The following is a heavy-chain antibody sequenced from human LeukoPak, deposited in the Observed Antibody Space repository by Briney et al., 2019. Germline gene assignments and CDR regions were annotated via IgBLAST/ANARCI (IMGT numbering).Heavy chain of an antibody. V-gene: IGHV3-30*02. CDR3: ASGDFLTYCGGDCPRGFDY. Sequence: PGGSLRLSCAASGFTFSSYGMHWVRQAPGKGLEWVAFIRNDGTNKYYGDSVKGRFTVSRDNSKNTVYLQMNSLRVEDTAVYYCASGDFLTYCGGDCPRGFDYWGQGTLVTVSS. D-gene: IGHD2-21*02. CDR2: IRNDGTNK. CDR1: GFTFSSYG. J-gene: IGHJ4*02.